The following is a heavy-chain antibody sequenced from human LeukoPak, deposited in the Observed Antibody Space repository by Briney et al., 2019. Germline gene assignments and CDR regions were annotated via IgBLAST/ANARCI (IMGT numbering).Heavy chain of an antibody. Sequence: GGSLTLSCAASGFTFSSYAMSWVRQAPGKGLEWVSAISGSGGSTYYADSVKGRFTISRDNSKNALYLQMNSLRAEDTAVYYCAKNPGMDPYARFDYWGQGTLVTVSS. CDR2: ISGSGGST. D-gene: IGHD1-26*01. V-gene: IGHV3-23*01. CDR1: GFTFSSYA. CDR3: AKNPGMDPYARFDY. J-gene: IGHJ4*02.